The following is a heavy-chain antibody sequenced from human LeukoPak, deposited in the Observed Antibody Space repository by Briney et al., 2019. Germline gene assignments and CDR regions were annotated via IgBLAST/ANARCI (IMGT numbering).Heavy chain of an antibody. V-gene: IGHV3-48*03. CDR2: NSSSGSTI. Sequence: GGSLRLSCAAAVFTFSSYNMNWVRQASGKGLEWVTYNSSSGSTIYYADSVKGRFTISRDNAKNSLYLQMNSLRAEDTAVYYCAREKVDTFLEWLSLDYWGQGTLVTVSS. J-gene: IGHJ4*02. D-gene: IGHD3-3*01. CDR3: AREKVDTFLEWLSLDY. CDR1: VFTFSSYN.